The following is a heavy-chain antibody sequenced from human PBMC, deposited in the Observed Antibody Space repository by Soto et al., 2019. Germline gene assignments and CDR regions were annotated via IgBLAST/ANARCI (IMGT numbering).Heavy chain of an antibody. Sequence: QEQVVQSGPTKKEPGSSVKVSCRASGIMSSGYGFSWVRQAPGQGLEWVGMINPILDSTHYAQNLQGRVSLSVDKSTETAYMELSSLRSEDTAMYYCARGGSGYVWFNEFWGQGTLVTVSS. D-gene: IGHD3-22*01. J-gene: IGHJ4*02. CDR2: INPILDST. CDR1: GIMSSGYG. V-gene: IGHV1-69*09. CDR3: ARGGSGYVWFNEF.